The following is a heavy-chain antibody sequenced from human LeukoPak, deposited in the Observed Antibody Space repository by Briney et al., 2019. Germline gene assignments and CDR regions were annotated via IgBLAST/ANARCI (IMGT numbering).Heavy chain of an antibody. CDR3: ARVSPYYDFWSGYYTESPYYMDV. CDR2: INPNSGGT. V-gene: IGHV1-2*02. D-gene: IGHD3-3*01. CDR1: GYTFTGYY. Sequence: ASVKVSCKASGYTFTGYYMHWVRQAPGQGLEWMGWINPNSGGTNYAQKFQSRVTMTRDTSISTAYMELSRLRSDDTAVYYCARVSPYYDFWSGYYTESPYYMDVWGKGTTVTVSS. J-gene: IGHJ6*03.